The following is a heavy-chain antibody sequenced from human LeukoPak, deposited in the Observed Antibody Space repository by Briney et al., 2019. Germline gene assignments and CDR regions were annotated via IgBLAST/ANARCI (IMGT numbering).Heavy chain of an antibody. V-gene: IGHV3-53*01. CDR3: AKYVSAKGPPYALDV. J-gene: IGHJ6*02. Sequence: GGSLRLSCAASGFTVSGNYMSWVRQAPGKGLEWVSVIYRGGSTYYADSVKGRFTISRDTSKNTLYLQMNSLRAEDTAVYYCAKYVSAKGPPYALDVWGQGTTVTVSS. CDR1: GFTVSGNY. D-gene: IGHD2/OR15-2a*01. CDR2: IYRGGST.